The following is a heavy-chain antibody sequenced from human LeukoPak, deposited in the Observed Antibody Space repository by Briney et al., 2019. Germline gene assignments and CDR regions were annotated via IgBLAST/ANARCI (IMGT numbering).Heavy chain of an antibody. CDR3: ARESYNWNYGDY. Sequence: PGGSLRLSCAASGFTFSSYYMSWVRQAPGKGLEWVANIKQDGSEKYYVDSVKGRFTISRDNAKNSLYLQMNSLRAEDTAVYYCARESYNWNYGDYWGQGTLVTVSS. V-gene: IGHV3-7*01. CDR2: IKQDGSEK. D-gene: IGHD1-7*01. J-gene: IGHJ4*02. CDR1: GFTFSSYY.